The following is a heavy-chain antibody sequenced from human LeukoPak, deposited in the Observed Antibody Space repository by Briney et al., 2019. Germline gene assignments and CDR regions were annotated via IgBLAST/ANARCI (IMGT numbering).Heavy chain of an antibody. CDR2: ISSSGCST. Sequence: GESLRLSCAASGFTFNTYAMSWVRQAPGKGLEGVSAISSSGCSTFHADSVQGRFTISRDNSKNTLYLQMNSLKAEDTAVYYCAKGWTSIKYDSWGQGTLVTVSS. CDR3: AKGWTSIKYDS. D-gene: IGHD3/OR15-3a*01. CDR1: GFTFNTYA. V-gene: IGHV3-23*01. J-gene: IGHJ4*02.